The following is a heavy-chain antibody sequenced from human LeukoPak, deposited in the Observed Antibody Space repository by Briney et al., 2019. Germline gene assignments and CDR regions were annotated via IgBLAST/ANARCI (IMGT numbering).Heavy chain of an antibody. D-gene: IGHD4-11*01. CDR1: GYTFTDYY. CDR3: ARHRAYYSNYPGWFDP. V-gene: IGHV7-4-1*02. CDR2: INTNTGKP. J-gene: IGHJ5*02. Sequence: ASVKVSCKASGYTFTDYYMHWVRQAPGQGLEGMGWINTNTGKPTYAQGFPGRFVFSLDTSVSTAYLQISSLKAEDTAVYCCARHRAYYSNYPGWFDPWGQGTLVTVPS.